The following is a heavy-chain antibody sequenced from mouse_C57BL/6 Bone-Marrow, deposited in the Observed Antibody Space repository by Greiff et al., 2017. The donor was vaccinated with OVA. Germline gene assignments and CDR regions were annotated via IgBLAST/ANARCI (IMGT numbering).Heavy chain of an antibody. CDR2: INYDGSST. D-gene: IGHD2-1*01. Sequence: EVHLVESEGGLVQPGSSMKLSCTASGFTFSDYYMAWVRQVPEKGLEWVANINYDGSSTYYLDSLKSRFIISRDNAKNILYLQMSSLKSEDTATYYCARRDYYGNYGFDYWGQGTTLTVSS. J-gene: IGHJ2*01. CDR1: GFTFSDYY. V-gene: IGHV5-16*02. CDR3: ARRDYYGNYGFDY.